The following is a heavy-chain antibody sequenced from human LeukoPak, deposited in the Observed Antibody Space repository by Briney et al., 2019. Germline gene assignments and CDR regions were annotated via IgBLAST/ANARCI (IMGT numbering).Heavy chain of an antibody. D-gene: IGHD4-17*01. CDR3: AKEALLSYGDYTYVDY. CDR1: GFTFSSYA. Sequence: GGSLRLSCAASGFTFSSYAMNWVRQAPGKGLEWVSTISGSDGSTYYADSVEGRFTISRDNSKNTLDLQMDSLRAEDTATYYCAKEALLSYGDYTYVDYWGQGTLVTVSS. J-gene: IGHJ4*02. V-gene: IGHV3-23*01. CDR2: ISGSDGST.